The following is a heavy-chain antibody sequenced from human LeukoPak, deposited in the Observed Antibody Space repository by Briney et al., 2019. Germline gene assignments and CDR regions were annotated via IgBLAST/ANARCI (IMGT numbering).Heavy chain of an antibody. V-gene: IGHV4-59*01. CDR1: GGPISSYY. J-gene: IGHJ3*02. Sequence: SETLSLTCTVSGGPISSYYWSWIRQPPGKGLEWIGYIYYSGSTNYSPSLQSRVTISVDTSKNQFSLKLSSVTAADTAVYYCARRRDSGWNDAFDIWGQGTMVTISS. CDR3: ARRRDSGWNDAFDI. CDR2: IYYSGST. D-gene: IGHD6-19*01.